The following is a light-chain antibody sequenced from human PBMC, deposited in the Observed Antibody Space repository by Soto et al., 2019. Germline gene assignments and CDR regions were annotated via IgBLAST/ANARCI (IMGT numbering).Light chain of an antibody. Sequence: QSVLTQPASVSGSPGQSITISCTGTGSDVGGYDYVSWYQQHPGKAPKLLIFDVSKRPSGVSYRFSGSKSGNTASLTISGLQAEDEADYYCSSYASSITLVFGGGTKLTVL. CDR2: DVS. V-gene: IGLV2-14*01. CDR3: SSYASSITLV. J-gene: IGLJ2*01. CDR1: GSDVGGYDY.